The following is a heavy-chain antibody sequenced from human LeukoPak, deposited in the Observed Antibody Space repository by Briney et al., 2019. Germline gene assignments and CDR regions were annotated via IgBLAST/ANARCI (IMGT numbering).Heavy chain of an antibody. Sequence: GGSLRLSCTASGFTFSSYGMSWVRQAPGKGLEWVSTIRNSGGRTYYADSVKGRFTISRDDSKNTLYLQMNSLRAEDTAVYYCAKDMIVLGFASDFDYWGQGTLVTVSS. CDR2: IRNSGGRT. CDR1: GFTFSSYG. CDR3: AKDMIVLGFASDFDY. J-gene: IGHJ4*02. D-gene: IGHD3-22*01. V-gene: IGHV3-23*01.